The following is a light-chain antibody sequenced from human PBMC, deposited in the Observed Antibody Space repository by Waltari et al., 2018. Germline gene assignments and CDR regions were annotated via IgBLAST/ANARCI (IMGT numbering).Light chain of an antibody. V-gene: IGKV3-20*01. CDR3: QQYSSSPYT. Sequence: EIVLTQSPGTLSLSPGERATLSCRASQSVSSSYLAWYQQKPGQAPRLLIYVASSRATGIPDRFSGSGSGTDFTLTISRLEPEDFAVYYCQQYSSSPYTFGQGTKLEIK. J-gene: IGKJ2*01. CDR2: VAS. CDR1: QSVSSSY.